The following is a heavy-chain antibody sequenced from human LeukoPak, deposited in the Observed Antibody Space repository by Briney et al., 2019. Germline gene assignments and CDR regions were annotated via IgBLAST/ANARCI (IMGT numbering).Heavy chain of an antibody. CDR2: IDQDESEK. D-gene: IGHD3-10*01. CDR3: ARGLYGSGRRSLMAL. Sequence: PGGSLRLSCAASGFPFHNYWMTWVRQAPGKGLEWVANIDQDESEKYYVDSVKGRFTISRDNGDKSLYLEMTSLRVEDTAIYYCARGLYGSGRRSLMALWGPGTLVTVSS. J-gene: IGHJ4*02. V-gene: IGHV3-7*01. CDR1: GFPFHNYW.